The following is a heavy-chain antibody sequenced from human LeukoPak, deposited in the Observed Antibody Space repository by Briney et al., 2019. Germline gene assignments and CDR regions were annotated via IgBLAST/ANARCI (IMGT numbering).Heavy chain of an antibody. J-gene: IGHJ4*02. Sequence: PSETLSLTCAVYGGSFSGYYWSWIRQPPGKGLEWIGEINHSGSTNYNPSLKSRVTISVDTSKNQFSLKLSSVTAADTAVYYCASRSVLVGTIDYWGQGTLVTVSS. D-gene: IGHD1-1*01. V-gene: IGHV4-34*01. CDR3: ASRSVLVGTIDY. CDR2: INHSGST. CDR1: GGSFSGYY.